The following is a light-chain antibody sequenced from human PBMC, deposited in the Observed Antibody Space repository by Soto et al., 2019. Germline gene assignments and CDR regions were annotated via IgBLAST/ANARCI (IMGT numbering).Light chain of an antibody. V-gene: IGLV2-14*01. CDR3: SSYTGTSTLV. CDR1: SSDVGGYNY. CDR2: EVS. J-gene: IGLJ3*02. Sequence: QSALSQPASVPGSPGQSITISCAGTSSDVGGYNYVSWYQQHPGKAPKLMISEVSNRPSGVSNRFSGSKSGNTASLTISGLQAEDEADYYCSSYTGTSTLVFGGGTKVTVL.